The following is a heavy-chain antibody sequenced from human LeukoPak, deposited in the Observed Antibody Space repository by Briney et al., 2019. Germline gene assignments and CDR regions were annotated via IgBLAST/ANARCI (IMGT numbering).Heavy chain of an antibody. V-gene: IGHV3-30*18. D-gene: IGHD2/OR15-2a*01. Sequence: GRSLRLTCAASGFTYSPFAMHWVRQAPGKGLEWVALISYDGTNHQYADSVKGRFTISGDKSKNTLYLQMNSLRSEDTAVYYCTKDHFQGGAPSAFDLWGQGTMVTVSS. CDR2: ISYDGTNH. CDR1: GFTYSPFA. CDR3: TKDHFQGGAPSAFDL. J-gene: IGHJ3*01.